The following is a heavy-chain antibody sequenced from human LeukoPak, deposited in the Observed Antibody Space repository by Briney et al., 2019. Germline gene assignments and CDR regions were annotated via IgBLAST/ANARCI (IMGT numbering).Heavy chain of an antibody. V-gene: IGHV4-61*01. D-gene: IGHD3-10*01. Sequence: SETLSLTCTVSGGSVSSGSYYWSWIRQPPGKGLEWIGYIYYSGSTNYNPSLKSRVTISVDTSKNQFSLKLSSVTAADTAVYYCARTQPLATYYCGSGSYIPWFDPWGQGTLVTVSS. CDR3: ARTQPLATYYCGSGSYIPWFDP. J-gene: IGHJ5*02. CDR2: IYYSGST. CDR1: GGSVSSGSYY.